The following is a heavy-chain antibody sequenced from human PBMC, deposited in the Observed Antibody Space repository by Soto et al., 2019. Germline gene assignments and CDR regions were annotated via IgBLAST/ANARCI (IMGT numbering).Heavy chain of an antibody. CDR1: GYSFTSYW. J-gene: IGHJ6*02. D-gene: IGHD6-13*01. CDR3: ARQGGAAAVPSRYYYYYGMDV. V-gene: IGHV5-51*01. CDR2: IYPGDSDT. Sequence: PGESLKISCKGSGYSFTSYWIGWVRQMPGKGLEWMGIIYPGDSDTRYSPSFQGQVTISADKSISTAYLQWSSLKASDTAMYYCARQGGAAAVPSRYYYYYGMDVWGQGTTVTVSS.